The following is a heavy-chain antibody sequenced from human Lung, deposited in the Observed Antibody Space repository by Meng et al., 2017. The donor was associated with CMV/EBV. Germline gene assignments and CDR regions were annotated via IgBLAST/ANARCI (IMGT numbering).Heavy chain of an antibody. Sequence: SETLSFXSPVPGGSIISSSYCGGWIRQPPGKGLGWIGSIYYSGSAYYNPSLKSRATISVDTSTNWFSLKLSSVTAADTAVYYCARDLGGGWYDFWSGYPPGWFDPXGQGXLVTVSS. CDR3: ARDLGGGWYDFWSGYPPGWFDP. V-gene: IGHV4-39*07. CDR1: GGSIISSSYC. J-gene: IGHJ5*02. CDR2: IYYSGSA. D-gene: IGHD3-3*01.